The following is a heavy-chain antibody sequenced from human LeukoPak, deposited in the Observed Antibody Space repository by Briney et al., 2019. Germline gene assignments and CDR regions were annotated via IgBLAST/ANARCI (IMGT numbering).Heavy chain of an antibody. CDR3: ARDRRCSSTSCPDGLWFDP. CDR2: IYYSGST. Sequence: SETLSLTCTVSGGSISSYYWSWIRQPPGKGLEWIGYIYYSGSTNYIPSLKSRVTISVDTSKNQFSLKLSSVTAADTAVYYCARDRRCSSTSCPDGLWFDPWGQGTLVTVSS. CDR1: GGSISSYY. D-gene: IGHD2-2*01. V-gene: IGHV4-59*01. J-gene: IGHJ5*02.